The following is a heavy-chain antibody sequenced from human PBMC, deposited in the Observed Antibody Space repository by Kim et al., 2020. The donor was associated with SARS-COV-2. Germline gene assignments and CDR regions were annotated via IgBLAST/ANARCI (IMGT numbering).Heavy chain of an antibody. CDR3: EKQFRIGTYFDY. CDR2: ISGSGGST. D-gene: IGHD3-10*01. Sequence: GGSLRLSCAASGFTFSSYVMNWVRQAPGKGPEWVSTISGSGGSTYSADSVKGRFTITRDNSKIKLYLHMISLRVEDTAVYYCEKQFRIGTYFDYWGQGTLVTVSS. V-gene: IGHV3-23*01. J-gene: IGHJ4*02. CDR1: GFTFSSYV.